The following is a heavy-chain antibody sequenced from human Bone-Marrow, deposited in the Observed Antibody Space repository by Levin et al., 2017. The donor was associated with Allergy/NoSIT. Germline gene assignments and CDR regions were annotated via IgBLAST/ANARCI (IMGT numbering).Heavy chain of an antibody. D-gene: IGHD1-26*01. Sequence: GESLKISCKGSSYSFSNYYIAWVRQMPGKGLEWMGIIYPGDSDTRYSPISQGQVTISADKSTRTAYLQWSSLKASDTAIYYCARNAYSGVPRGAFDIWGQGTMVTVSS. CDR2: IYPGDSDT. CDR3: ARNAYSGVPRGAFDI. J-gene: IGHJ3*02. CDR1: SYSFSNYY. V-gene: IGHV5-51*01.